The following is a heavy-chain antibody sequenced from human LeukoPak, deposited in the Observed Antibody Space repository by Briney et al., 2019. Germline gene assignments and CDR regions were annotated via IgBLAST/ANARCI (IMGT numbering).Heavy chain of an antibody. V-gene: IGHV4-59*01. CDR1: GGSISSYY. Sequence: SETLSLTCTVSGGSISSYYWSWIRQPPGKGLEWIGYIYYSGSTNYNPSLKRLVTISVDSSKNQFSLKLSSVTAADTAVYCCARDSLDSGYSAAFDIWGQGTMVTVSS. CDR3: ARDSLDSGYSAAFDI. D-gene: IGHD5-12*01. CDR2: IYYSGST. J-gene: IGHJ3*02.